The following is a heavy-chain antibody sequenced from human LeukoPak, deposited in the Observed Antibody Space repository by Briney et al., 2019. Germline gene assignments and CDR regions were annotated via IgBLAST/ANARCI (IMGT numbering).Heavy chain of an antibody. CDR1: GGTFSSYA. V-gene: IGHV1-69*04. CDR2: IIPIFGIA. Sequence: ASVKVSCKASGGTFSSYAISWVRQAPGQGLEWMGRIIPIFGIANYAQKFQGRVTITADKSTGTAYMELSSLRSEDTAVYYCARGLRAYCGGDCYSIDYWGQGTLVTVSS. J-gene: IGHJ4*02. D-gene: IGHD2-21*02. CDR3: ARGLRAYCGGDCYSIDY.